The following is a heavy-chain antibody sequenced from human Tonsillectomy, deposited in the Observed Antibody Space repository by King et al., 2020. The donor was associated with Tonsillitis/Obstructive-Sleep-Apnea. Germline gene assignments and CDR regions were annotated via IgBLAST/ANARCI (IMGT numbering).Heavy chain of an antibody. CDR3: AHRRGSGSYWNNWFDP. Sequence: TLKESGPTLVKPPQTLTLTCTFSGFSLSTSGVGVGWIRQPPGKALEWLALIYWDDDKRYSPSLKSRLTITKDTSKNQVVLTMTNMDPVDTATYYCAHRRGSGSYWNNWFDPWGQGTLVTVSS. CDR1: GFSLSTSGVG. V-gene: IGHV2-5*02. CDR2: IYWDDDK. J-gene: IGHJ5*02. D-gene: IGHD1-26*01.